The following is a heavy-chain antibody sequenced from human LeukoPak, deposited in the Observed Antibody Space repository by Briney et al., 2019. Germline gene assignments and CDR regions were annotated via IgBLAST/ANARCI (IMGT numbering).Heavy chain of an antibody. J-gene: IGHJ4*02. D-gene: IGHD2-21*02. CDR2: INSDGSIT. CDR3: ARDYGDHLDY. Sequence: GGSLRLSCAASGFTFTTYWMHWVRQAPGKGLVWVPHINSDGSITSYADSVKGRFTISRDNAKNTLYLQMNSLRAEDTAVYYCARDYGDHLDYWGQGTLVTVSS. V-gene: IGHV3-74*01. CDR1: GFTFTTYW.